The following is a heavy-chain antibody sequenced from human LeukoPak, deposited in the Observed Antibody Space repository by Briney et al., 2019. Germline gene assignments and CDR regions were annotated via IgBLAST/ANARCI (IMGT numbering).Heavy chain of an antibody. CDR1: GFTFSSYW. V-gene: IGHV3-7*01. Sequence: GGSLRLSCAASGFTFSSYWMSWVRQAPGKGLEWVANIKQDGSEKYYVDSVKGRFTISRDNAKNSLYLQMNSLRAEDTAVYYCARDIAAAGTRTYYYYYMDVWGKGTTVTVSS. J-gene: IGHJ6*03. D-gene: IGHD6-13*01. CDR3: ARDIAAAGTRTYYYYYMDV. CDR2: IKQDGSEK.